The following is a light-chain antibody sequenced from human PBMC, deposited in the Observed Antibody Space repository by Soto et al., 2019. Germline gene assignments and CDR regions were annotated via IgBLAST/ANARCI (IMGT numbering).Light chain of an antibody. J-gene: IGLJ1*01. CDR1: SSNIGTNY. Sequence: QPVLTQPPSASGTPGQRVTISCSGGSSNIGTNYVYWYQQLPGTAPKLLIYRNNLRPSGVPDRFSASKSGTSASLAISGLRSEDEGDYFCAGWDDSLHGLLFGAGTKLTVL. CDR2: RNN. CDR3: AGWDDSLHGLL. V-gene: IGLV1-47*01.